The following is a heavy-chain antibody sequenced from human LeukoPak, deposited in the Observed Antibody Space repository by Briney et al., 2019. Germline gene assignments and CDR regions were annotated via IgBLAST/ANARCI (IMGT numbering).Heavy chain of an antibody. Sequence: PGGSLRLSCAASGFTFSSYAMSWVRQAPGKGLEWVSAISAGGSTYYADSVKGRFTISRDNSKNTLYLQLNSLRAEDTAVYYCVRGGRGERPNYWGQGTLVTVSS. J-gene: IGHJ4*02. CDR1: GFTFSSYA. CDR3: VRGGRGERPNY. CDR2: ISAGGST. D-gene: IGHD1-26*01. V-gene: IGHV3-23*01.